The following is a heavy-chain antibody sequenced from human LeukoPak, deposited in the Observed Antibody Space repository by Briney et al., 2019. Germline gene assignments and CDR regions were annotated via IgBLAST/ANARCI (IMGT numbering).Heavy chain of an antibody. CDR3: AKDDGKYYGSGSYSSFDY. V-gene: IGHV3-23*01. CDR2: ITGSDGNR. Sequence: GGSLRLSCAASGFTFSSSAMTWVRQAPGKGLEWVSAITGSDGNRYYADSVKGRFTISRDNSKNTLYLQMNSLRAEDTAVYYCAKDDGKYYGSGSYSSFDYWGQGTLVTVSS. J-gene: IGHJ4*02. D-gene: IGHD3-10*01. CDR1: GFTFSSSA.